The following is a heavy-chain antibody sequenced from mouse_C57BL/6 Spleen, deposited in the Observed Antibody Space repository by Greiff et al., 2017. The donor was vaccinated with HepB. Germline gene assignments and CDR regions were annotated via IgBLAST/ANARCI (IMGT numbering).Heavy chain of an antibody. CDR1: GFTFSDYG. V-gene: IGHV5-17*01. J-gene: IGHJ1*03. Sequence: EVMLVESGGGLVKPGGSLKLSCAASGFTFSDYGMHWVRQAPEKGLEWVAYISSGSSTIYYADKVKGRFTISRDNAKNTLFLKMTSLRSEDTAMYCCTRRGYFYYGSSHWYFDVGGTGTTLTV. CDR2: ISSGSSTI. CDR3: TRRGYFYYGSSHWYFDV. D-gene: IGHD1-1*01.